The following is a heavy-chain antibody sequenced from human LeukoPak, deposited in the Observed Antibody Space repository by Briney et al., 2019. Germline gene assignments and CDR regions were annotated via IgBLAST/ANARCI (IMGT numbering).Heavy chain of an antibody. CDR2: INWNGGST. J-gene: IGHJ1*01. V-gene: IGHV3-20*04. CDR3: ESTQGIAAAGAAEYFQH. Sequence: GRSLRLSCAASGFTLDEYGMSWVRGAPGKGLEWVSGINWNGGSTGYADSVKGRSTVSIENATNSLYLQMNSLRAEDTDLYYCESTQGIAAAGAAEYFQHWGQGTLVTVSS. CDR1: GFTLDEYG. D-gene: IGHD6-13*01.